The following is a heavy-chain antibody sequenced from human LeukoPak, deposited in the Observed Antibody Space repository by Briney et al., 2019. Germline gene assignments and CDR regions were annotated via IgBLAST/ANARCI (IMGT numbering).Heavy chain of an antibody. CDR3: VRVAGFFDF. Sequence: GGSLGLSCATSGFTFRNYWMSWVRQAPGKGLEWVANIKYDGSEKYYEDSVKGRLTISRDNAKNSLYLQINSLRAEDTALYYCVRVAGFFDFWGQGTLVTVSS. J-gene: IGHJ4*02. CDR2: IKYDGSEK. V-gene: IGHV3-7*01. CDR1: GFTFRNYW. D-gene: IGHD3-10*01.